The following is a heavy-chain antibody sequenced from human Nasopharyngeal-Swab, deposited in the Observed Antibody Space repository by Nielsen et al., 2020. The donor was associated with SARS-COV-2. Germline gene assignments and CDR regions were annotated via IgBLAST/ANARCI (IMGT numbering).Heavy chain of an antibody. J-gene: IGHJ3*02. Sequence: VRQMPGKGLEWVSAISGSGGSTYYADSVKGRFTISRDNSKNTLYLQMNSLRAEDTALYYCAKDNNPYYYDSSGYAFDIWGQGTMVTVSS. V-gene: IGHV3-23*01. CDR2: ISGSGGST. CDR3: AKDNNPYYYDSSGYAFDI. D-gene: IGHD3-22*01.